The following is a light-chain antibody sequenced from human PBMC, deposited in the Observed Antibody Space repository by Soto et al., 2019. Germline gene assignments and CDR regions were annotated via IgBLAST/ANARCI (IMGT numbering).Light chain of an antibody. CDR1: QSVSTNY. CDR2: GAS. Sequence: EIVLTQSPGTLSLSPGERATLYCWASQSVSTNYLAWYQQKPGQAPRLLIYGASSRATGIPDRFSGSGSGTDFTLTISRLEPEDIAIYYCQQYDGPPLSFGPGTTVEI. CDR3: QQYDGPPLS. J-gene: IGKJ3*01. V-gene: IGKV3-20*01.